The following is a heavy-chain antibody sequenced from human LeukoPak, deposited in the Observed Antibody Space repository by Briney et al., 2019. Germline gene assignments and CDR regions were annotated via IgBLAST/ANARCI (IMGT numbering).Heavy chain of an antibody. J-gene: IGHJ4*02. V-gene: IGHV3-15*01. CDR1: GFTFTNAW. CDR2: IKSKIDGGTT. Sequence: GGSLRLSCAASGFTFTNAWMTWVRQAPGEGLQWVGHIKSKIDGGTTDYAAPVKGRFTISRDDSRNMLYLQMDSLELEDTAIYYCTATPYCGQGTLVTVSP. CDR3: TATPY.